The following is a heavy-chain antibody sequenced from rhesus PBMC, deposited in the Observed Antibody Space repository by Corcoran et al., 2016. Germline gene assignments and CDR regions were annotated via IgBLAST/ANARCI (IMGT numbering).Heavy chain of an antibody. Sequence: EVQLVESGGGLVQPGGSLNLSFAASGFTFSGYYMSGGRQAPGKGPEWGGFIKNKLYGGTAEYAASVKGRFTISRDDSKSIVSLQMNSLKTEDTAVYFCARDSTYFDYWGQGVLVTVSS. J-gene: IGHJ4*01. V-gene: IGHV3S22*01. CDR3: ARDSTYFDY. CDR1: GFTFSGYY. CDR2: IKNKLYGGTA.